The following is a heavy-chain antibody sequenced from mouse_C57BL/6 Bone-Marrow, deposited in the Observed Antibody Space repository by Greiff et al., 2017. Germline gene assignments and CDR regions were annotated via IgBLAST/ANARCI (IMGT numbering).Heavy chain of an antibody. CDR3: ARGGLRPNFDY. J-gene: IGHJ2*01. Sequence: VMLVESGGDLVKPGGSLKLSCAASGFTFSSYGMSWVRQTPDKRLEWVATISSGGSYTYYPDSVTGRFTISRDNAKNTLYLQMSSLKSEDTAMYYCARGGLRPNFDYWGQGTTLTVSS. V-gene: IGHV5-6*02. D-gene: IGHD2-4*01. CDR1: GFTFSSYG. CDR2: ISSGGSYT.